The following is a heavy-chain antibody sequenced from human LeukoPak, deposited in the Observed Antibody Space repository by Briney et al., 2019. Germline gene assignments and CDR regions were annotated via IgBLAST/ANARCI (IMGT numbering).Heavy chain of an antibody. D-gene: IGHD4-17*01. CDR2: ISGSGNSA. Sequence: GGSLRLSCTASGFTFSNYAMNWVRHAPEKGLEWVSSISGSGNSAFYTDSVKGRFTISRDNSKNTLYLQINSLRVEDTAIYYCAKDLTTVTRFESWGQGTLVTVSS. J-gene: IGHJ4*02. CDR1: GFTFSNYA. V-gene: IGHV3-23*01. CDR3: AKDLTTVTRFES.